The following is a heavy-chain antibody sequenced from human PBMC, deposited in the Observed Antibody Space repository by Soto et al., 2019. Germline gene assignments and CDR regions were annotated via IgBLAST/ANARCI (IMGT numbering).Heavy chain of an antibody. CDR1: GGSISSSNW. J-gene: IGHJ4*02. Sequence: QVQLQESGPGLVKPSGTLSLTCAVSGGSISSSNWWSWVRQPPGKGLEWIGEIYHSGSTNYNPSLKSRVTXXVXKXXNQFSLKLSSVTAADTAVYYCARDNGITGTTSFDYWGQGTLVTVSS. CDR2: IYHSGST. CDR3: ARDNGITGTTSFDY. D-gene: IGHD1-7*01. V-gene: IGHV4-4*02.